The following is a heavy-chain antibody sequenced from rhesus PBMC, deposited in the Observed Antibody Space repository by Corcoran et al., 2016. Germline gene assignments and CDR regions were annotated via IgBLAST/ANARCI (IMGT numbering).Heavy chain of an antibody. J-gene: IGHJ5-1*01. Sequence: QVQLQESGPGLVKPSETLSLTCAGYGGSISDYYYWSWIRQPPGKGLEWIGQIYGGSGSTYYNPSRTSRVTVSKDTSKNQFSLKLSSVTAADTAVYYCARDRGNRFDVWGPGVLVTVSS. CDR1: GGSISDYYY. CDR2: IYGGSGST. CDR3: ARDRGNRFDV. V-gene: IGHV4S7*01.